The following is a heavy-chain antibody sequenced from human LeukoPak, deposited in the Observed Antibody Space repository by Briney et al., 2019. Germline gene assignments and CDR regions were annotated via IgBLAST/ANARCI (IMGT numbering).Heavy chain of an antibody. D-gene: IGHD4-17*01. Sequence: SETLSLTCAVYGGSFSDYYWSWIRQPPGKGLEWIGEINHSGNTNYSPYLRSRVTISVDTSKNQFSLNLRSVTAADTAVYCCASPTTVTTSAYRAFDIWGQGTMVTVSA. V-gene: IGHV4-34*01. CDR3: ASPTTVTTSAYRAFDI. CDR1: GGSFSDYY. CDR2: INHSGNT. J-gene: IGHJ3*02.